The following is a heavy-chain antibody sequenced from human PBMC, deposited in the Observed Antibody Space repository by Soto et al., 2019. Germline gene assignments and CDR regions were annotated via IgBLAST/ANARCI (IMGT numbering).Heavy chain of an antibody. V-gene: IGHV3-23*01. CDR2: ISGSGGST. CDR1: GFTFSSYA. CDR3: ANIEGGATRGYFDY. Sequence: GGFLRLSCAASGFTFSSYAMSWVRQAPGKGLEWVSAISGSGGSTYYADSVKGRFTISRDNSKNTLYLQMNSLRAEDTAVYYCANIEGGATRGYFDYWGQGTLVTVSS. D-gene: IGHD1-26*01. J-gene: IGHJ4*02.